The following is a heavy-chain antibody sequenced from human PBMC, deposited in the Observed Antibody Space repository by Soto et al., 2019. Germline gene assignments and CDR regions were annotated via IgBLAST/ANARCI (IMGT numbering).Heavy chain of an antibody. J-gene: IGHJ4*02. Sequence: QVQLQESGPGLVKPSQTLSLTCTVSGGSMSSGDYYWSWISQPPGKGLEWIGYIYYSGSTYYNPSLKSRVTISVDTAKNQFSLKLSSVTAADTAVYYCAREATVTPGGYWGQGTLVTVSS. D-gene: IGHD4-17*01. CDR2: IYYSGST. CDR3: AREATVTPGGY. CDR1: GGSMSSGDYY. V-gene: IGHV4-30-4*01.